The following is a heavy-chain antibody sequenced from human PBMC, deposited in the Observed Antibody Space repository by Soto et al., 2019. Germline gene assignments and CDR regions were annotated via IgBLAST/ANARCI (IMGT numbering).Heavy chain of an antibody. D-gene: IGHD2-15*01. J-gene: IGHJ6*02. CDR2: IIPIFGTA. CDR1: GGTFSSYA. V-gene: IGHV1-69*13. CDR3: ASGDIVVVVAAITPDYGMDV. Sequence: ASVKVSCKASGGTFSSYAISCVRQAPGQGLEWMGGIIPIFGTANYAQKFQGRVTITADESTSTAYMELSSLRSEDTAVYYCASGDIVVVVAAITPDYGMDVWGQGTTVTVSS.